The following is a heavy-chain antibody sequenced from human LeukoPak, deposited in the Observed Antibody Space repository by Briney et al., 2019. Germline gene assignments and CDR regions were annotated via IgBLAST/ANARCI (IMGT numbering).Heavy chain of an antibody. V-gene: IGHV1-18*01. J-gene: IGHJ4*02. CDR1: GYTFTSYG. D-gene: IGHD3-3*01. CDR3: ARGITIFGVGLRGFDY. Sequence: ASVKDSCKASGYTFTSYGISWVRQAPGQGLEWMGWISAYNGNTNYAQKLQGRVTMTTDTSTSTAYMELRSLRSDDTAVYYCARGITIFGVGLRGFDYWGQGTLVTVSS. CDR2: ISAYNGNT.